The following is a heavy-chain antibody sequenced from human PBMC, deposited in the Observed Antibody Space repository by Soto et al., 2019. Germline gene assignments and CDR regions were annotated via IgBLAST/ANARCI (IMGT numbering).Heavy chain of an antibody. J-gene: IGHJ4*02. V-gene: IGHV1-69*12. Sequence: QVQLVQSGAEVKKPGSSVKVSCKASGGTFSSYAISWVRQAPGRGLEWMGGIIPIFGTANYAQKFQGRVRITADEPTSTAAKELGSPRSEDTAVYYCAARLRFFEWLPGRDDWGQGTLVTVSS. D-gene: IGHD3-3*01. CDR2: IIPIFGTA. CDR3: AARLRFFEWLPGRDD. CDR1: GGTFSSYA.